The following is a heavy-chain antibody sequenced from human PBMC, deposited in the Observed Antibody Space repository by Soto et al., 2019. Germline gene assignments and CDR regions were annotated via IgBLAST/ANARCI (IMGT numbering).Heavy chain of an antibody. V-gene: IGHV5-10-1*01. Sequence: GESLKISCEGSGYSFTSYWISWVRQMPGKGLEWMGRIDPSDSYTNYSPSFQGHVTISADKSINTAYLHWSSLKASDTAIYYCAKHEGYCSTTTCSNFDYWGQGTLVTVSS. CDR2: IDPSDSYT. J-gene: IGHJ4*02. D-gene: IGHD2-2*01. CDR1: GYSFTSYW. CDR3: AKHEGYCSTTTCSNFDY.